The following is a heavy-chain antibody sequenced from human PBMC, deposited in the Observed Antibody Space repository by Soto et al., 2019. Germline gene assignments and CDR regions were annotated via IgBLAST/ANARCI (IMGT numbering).Heavy chain of an antibody. D-gene: IGHD2-8*01. J-gene: IGHJ4*02. V-gene: IGHV1-18*01. CDR1: GYTFAGYG. Sequence: ASVKVSCKASGYTFAGYGITWVRQSPGQGLEWMGWISAYNGNTNYAQTLQGRLSMTTDTSTSTAYMELRSLRSDDTAVYYCARDSNNADNPPNDHWGQGTLVTVSS. CDR2: ISAYNGNT. CDR3: ARDSNNADNPPNDH.